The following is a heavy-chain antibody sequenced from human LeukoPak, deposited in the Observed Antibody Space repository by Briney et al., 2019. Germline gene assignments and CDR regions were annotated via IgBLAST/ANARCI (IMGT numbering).Heavy chain of an antibody. V-gene: IGHV1-69*13. CDR3: ARDGYYDSSGWGYFDL. CDR2: IIPIFGTA. Sequence: GASVKVSCKASGGTFSSYAISWVRQAPGPGLEWMGGIIPIFGTANYAQKFQGRVTITADESTSTAYMELSSLRSEDTAVYYCARDGYYDSSGWGYFDLWGRGTLVTVSS. D-gene: IGHD3-22*01. CDR1: GGTFSSYA. J-gene: IGHJ2*01.